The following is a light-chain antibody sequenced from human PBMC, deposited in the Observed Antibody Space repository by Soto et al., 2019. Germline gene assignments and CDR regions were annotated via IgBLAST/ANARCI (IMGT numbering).Light chain of an antibody. Sequence: EIVMTQSPATLSVSPGERATLSCRASQTVRDNLAWYQQKPGQAPRLLIYGASTRATGIPARFSGSGSGTEFTLTIDTLQSEDFAVYYCQQYNIWPLTFGLGTKVEIK. J-gene: IGKJ4*01. CDR3: QQYNIWPLT. CDR1: QTVRDN. V-gene: IGKV3D-15*01. CDR2: GAS.